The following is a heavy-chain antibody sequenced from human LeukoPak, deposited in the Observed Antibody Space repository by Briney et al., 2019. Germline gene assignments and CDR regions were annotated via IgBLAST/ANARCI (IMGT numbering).Heavy chain of an antibody. D-gene: IGHD2-2*01. CDR3: AKGGWVGYCSSTCCYWGFDY. Sequence: GGSLRLSCAASGFTFSSYAMSWVRQAPGKGLEWVSAISGSGGGTYYADSVKGRFTISRDNSKNTLYLQMNSLRAEDTAVYYCAKGGWVGYCSSTCCYWGFDYWGQGTLVTVSS. J-gene: IGHJ4*02. CDR1: GFTFSSYA. CDR2: ISGSGGGT. V-gene: IGHV3-23*01.